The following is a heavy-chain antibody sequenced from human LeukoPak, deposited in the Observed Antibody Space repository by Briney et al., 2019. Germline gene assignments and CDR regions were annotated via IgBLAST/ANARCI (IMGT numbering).Heavy chain of an antibody. Sequence: ASVKVSCKVSGYTLTELSVHWVRQAPGKGLEWMGGFDPEDGERIYAQKFQGRVTMTEDTSTDTAYMELSSLRSEDTAVYYCARGPSYSYGIIDYWGQGTLVTVSS. V-gene: IGHV1-24*01. CDR1: GYTLTELS. D-gene: IGHD5-18*01. J-gene: IGHJ4*02. CDR3: ARGPSYSYGIIDY. CDR2: FDPEDGER.